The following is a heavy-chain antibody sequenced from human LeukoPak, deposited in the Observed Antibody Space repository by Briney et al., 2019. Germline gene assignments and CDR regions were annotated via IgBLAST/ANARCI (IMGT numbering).Heavy chain of an antibody. CDR1: GYTFTSYY. Sequence: ASVKVSCKASGYTFTSYYMHWVRQAPGQGLEWMRIINPSGGSTSYAQKFQGRVTMTRDTSTSTVYMELSSLRSEDTAVYYCARDKGQGVVVTAYFDYWGQGTLVTVSS. J-gene: IGHJ4*02. V-gene: IGHV1-46*01. CDR2: INPSGGST. CDR3: ARDKGQGVVVTAYFDY. D-gene: IGHD2-21*02.